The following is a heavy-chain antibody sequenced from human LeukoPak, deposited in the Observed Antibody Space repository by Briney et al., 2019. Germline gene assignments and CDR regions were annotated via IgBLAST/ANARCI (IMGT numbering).Heavy chain of an antibody. CDR2: IYYSGST. V-gene: IGHV4-61*01. D-gene: IGHD2-21*01. CDR1: GGSVSSGSYY. Sequence: SETLSLTCTVSGGSVSSGSYYWSWIRQPPGTGLEWIGYIYYSGSTNYNPSLKSRVTISVDTSKNQFSLKLSSVTAADTAVYYCARRVRGPFDYWGQGTLVTVSS. J-gene: IGHJ4*02. CDR3: ARRVRGPFDY.